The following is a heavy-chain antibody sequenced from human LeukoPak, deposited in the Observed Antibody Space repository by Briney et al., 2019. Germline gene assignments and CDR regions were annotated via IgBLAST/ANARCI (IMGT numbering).Heavy chain of an antibody. V-gene: IGHV3-21*01. CDR2: ISSTSTYI. Sequence: WGSLRLSCAASGFTFSGYSMNWVRQAPGRGLEWVSSISSTSTYIDYADSVKGRFTISRDNAKNSLLLQMDSLRAEDTAVYYCARDPPSRGTRYFDYWGQGTLVTVSS. CDR1: GFTFSGYS. D-gene: IGHD3-16*01. J-gene: IGHJ4*02. CDR3: ARDPPSRGTRYFDY.